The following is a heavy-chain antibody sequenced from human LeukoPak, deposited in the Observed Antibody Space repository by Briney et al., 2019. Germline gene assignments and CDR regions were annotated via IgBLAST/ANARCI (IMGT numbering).Heavy chain of an antibody. D-gene: IGHD5-12*01. CDR2: IYSAGNT. Sequence: GGSLRLSCAASGFTVSSNYMSWVRQAPGKGLEWVSFIYSAGNTYYADFVKGGFTISRHTSKNTLYLQMNSLRAEDTAVYYCARASGYSGSRRWFDPWGQGTLVTVSS. J-gene: IGHJ5*02. CDR3: ARASGYSGSRRWFDP. V-gene: IGHV3-53*04. CDR1: GFTVSSNY.